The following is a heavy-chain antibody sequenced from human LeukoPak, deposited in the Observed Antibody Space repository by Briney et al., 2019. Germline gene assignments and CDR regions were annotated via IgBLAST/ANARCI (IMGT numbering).Heavy chain of an antibody. CDR1: GGSMSAYY. J-gene: IGHJ4*02. CDR3: GRTEYYFDY. CDR2: IYYSGST. D-gene: IGHD1-14*01. Sequence: SETLSLTCTVSGGSMSAYYWSWIRQPPGKGLEWIGYIYYSGSTNYNPSLKSRVSMSADTSKNQFSLKLSSVTAADTAVYYCGRTEYYFDYWGQGTLVTVSS. V-gene: IGHV4-59*01.